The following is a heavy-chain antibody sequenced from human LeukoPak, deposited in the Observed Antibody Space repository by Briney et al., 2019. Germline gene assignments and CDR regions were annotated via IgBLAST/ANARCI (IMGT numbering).Heavy chain of an antibody. J-gene: IGHJ2*01. D-gene: IGHD6-13*01. CDR2: INHSGST. CDR3: ARTKGPARRTAAGTTSSSPSNGYFDL. CDR1: GGSFSGYY. V-gene: IGHV4-34*01. Sequence: PSETLSLTCAVYGGSFSGYYWGWLRQPPGKGLEWIGEINHSGSTNYNPSLKSRVTISVDTSKTQFSLKLSSVTAADTAVYYCARTKGPARRTAAGTTSSSPSNGYFDLWGRGTLVTVSS.